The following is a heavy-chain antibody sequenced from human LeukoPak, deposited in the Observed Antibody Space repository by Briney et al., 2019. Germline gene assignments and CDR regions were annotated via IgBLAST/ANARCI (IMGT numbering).Heavy chain of an antibody. CDR1: GYSISSGYY. V-gene: IGHV4-38-2*01. Sequence: PSETLSLTCAVSGYSISSGYYWGWIRQPPGKGLEWIWSIYHSGSTYYNPSLKSRVTISVDTSKNQFSLKLSSVTAADTAVYYCARRARYYDSSGYYEYFQHWGQGTLVSVSS. D-gene: IGHD3-22*01. J-gene: IGHJ1*01. CDR2: IYHSGST. CDR3: ARRARYYDSSGYYEYFQH.